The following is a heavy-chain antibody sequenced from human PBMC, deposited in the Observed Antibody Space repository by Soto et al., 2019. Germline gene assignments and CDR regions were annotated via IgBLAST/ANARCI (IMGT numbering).Heavy chain of an antibody. V-gene: IGHV4-59*01. CDR2: FYYSGIT. D-gene: IGHD3-16*01. CDR3: ARGPILVTSGGVPEALNSFDP. CDR1: GAAITTYY. Sequence: QVQLQESGPGLVEPSETLSLTCTVSGAAITTYYWTWIRQSPGKGLEWIGYFYYSGITRYNPSLESRVTVSVDTSKNQCSLKLSSVSAADTAVYYCARGPILVTSGGVPEALNSFDPWGQGTLVTVSS. J-gene: IGHJ5*02.